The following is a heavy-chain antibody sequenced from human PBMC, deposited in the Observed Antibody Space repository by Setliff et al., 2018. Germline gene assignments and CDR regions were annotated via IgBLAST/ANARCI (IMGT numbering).Heavy chain of an antibody. Sequence: GGSLRLSCAASGFTFDDYAMYWVRQAPGKGLEWISDITWNSGTKNYADSVKGRFTISRDNAKNSLYLQMNSLRAEDAALYYCAKGGLRYFDWLPDWGQGTLVTVSS. J-gene: IGHJ4*02. V-gene: IGHV3-9*01. CDR3: AKGGLRYFDWLPD. CDR2: ITWNSGTK. D-gene: IGHD3-9*01. CDR1: GFTFDDYA.